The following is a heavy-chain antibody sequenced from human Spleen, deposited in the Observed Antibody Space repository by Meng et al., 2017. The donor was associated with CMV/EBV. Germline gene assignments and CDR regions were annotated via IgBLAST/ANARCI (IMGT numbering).Heavy chain of an antibody. CDR2: IYSGGGT. Sequence: GGSLRLSCAASGFTVSSNYMTWVRQAPGKGLEWVSVIYSGGGTYYADSVEGRFTISRDDSKNTLYLQMNSLRAEDTAMYYCARDTVAFWSGFYFDYWGQGTLVTVSS. CDR3: ARDTVAFWSGFYFDY. CDR1: GFTVSSNY. D-gene: IGHD3-3*01. V-gene: IGHV3-53*01. J-gene: IGHJ4*02.